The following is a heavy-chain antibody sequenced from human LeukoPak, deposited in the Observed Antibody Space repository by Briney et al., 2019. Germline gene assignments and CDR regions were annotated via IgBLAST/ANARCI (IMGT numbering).Heavy chain of an antibody. J-gene: IGHJ5*02. CDR2: IYYSGTT. D-gene: IGHD1-26*01. CDR1: GGSISPYY. V-gene: IGHV4-59*01. CDR3: ARSRAFNSGAFDP. Sequence: SETLSLTCTVSGGSISPYYWGWIRQPPGKGLEWIGFIYYSGTTNYNPSLKSRVTISVDTSKNQFSLKLSSVTAADTAVYYCARSRAFNSGAFDPWGQGSLVTVSS.